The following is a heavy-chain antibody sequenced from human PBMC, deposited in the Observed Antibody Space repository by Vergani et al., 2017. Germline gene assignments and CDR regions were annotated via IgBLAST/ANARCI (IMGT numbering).Heavy chain of an antibody. CDR2: IIPILGIA. CDR1: GGTFSSYT. D-gene: IGHD2-15*01. V-gene: IGHV1-69*02. CDR3: ATGTNTPFDY. J-gene: IGHJ4*02. Sequence: QVQLVQSGAEVKKPGSSVKVSCKASGGTFSSYTISWVRQAPGQGLEWMGRIIPILGIANYAQKFQGRVTMTEDTSTDTAYMELSSLRSEDTAVYYCATGTNTPFDYWGQGTLVTVSS.